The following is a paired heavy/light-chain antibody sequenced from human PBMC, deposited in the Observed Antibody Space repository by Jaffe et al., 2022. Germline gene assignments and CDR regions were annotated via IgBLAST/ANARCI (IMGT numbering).Light chain of an antibody. CDR1: SSNIGRNT. CDR3: ATWDDSLNGFYV. CDR2: SNN. Sequence: QSVLTQPPSASGTPGLRVTISCSGTSSNIGRNTVNWYQQLPGTAPKLLIYSNNQRPSGVPDRFSASKSGTSASLAISGLQSEDEADYYCATWDDSLNGFYVFGAGTKVTVL. V-gene: IGLV1-44*01. J-gene: IGLJ1*01.
Heavy chain of an antibody. Sequence: QVQLVQSGAEVKKPGASVRVSCEASGYTFTDYYIHWVRQAPGQGLEWMGRINPNSGGTNFAQKFQGRVTMTRDTSINTVYMELSRLTSDDTAVYYCARDLVTLGGVLNKRDYWGQGTLVTVSS. CDR2: INPNSGGT. J-gene: IGHJ4*02. D-gene: IGHD2-21*02. CDR1: GYTFTDYY. V-gene: IGHV1-2*06. CDR3: ARDLVTLGGVLNKRDY.